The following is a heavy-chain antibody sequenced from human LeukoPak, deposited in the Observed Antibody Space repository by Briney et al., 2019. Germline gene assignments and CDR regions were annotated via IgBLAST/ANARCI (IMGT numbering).Heavy chain of an antibody. CDR3: ARGGTAVVTPYAFDI. CDR1: GGSISTYY. J-gene: IGHJ3*02. Sequence: PSETLSLTCTVSGGSISTYYWSWIRQPPGKGLEWIGYIYYSGSTNYNPSVKSRVTMSVDTSKKQFSLNLGSLTAADTAVYYCARGGTAVVTPYAFDIWGQGTMVTVSS. V-gene: IGHV4-59*01. CDR2: IYYSGST. D-gene: IGHD4-23*01.